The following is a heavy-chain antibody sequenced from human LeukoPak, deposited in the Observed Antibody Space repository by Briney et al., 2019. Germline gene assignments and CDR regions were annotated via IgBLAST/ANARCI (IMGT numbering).Heavy chain of an antibody. CDR3: TTERPYFDT. V-gene: IGHV3-15*01. Sequence: GGSLRLSCAASGFTFSDAWVSWVRQATGKGLEWVGRIKSKTHGGTTQYAAPVKGRFTISRDDSKTTVYLQMNSLKSEDAAMYYCTTERPYFDTWGQGTLVTVSS. J-gene: IGHJ4*02. CDR2: IKSKTHGGTT. CDR1: GFTFSDAW.